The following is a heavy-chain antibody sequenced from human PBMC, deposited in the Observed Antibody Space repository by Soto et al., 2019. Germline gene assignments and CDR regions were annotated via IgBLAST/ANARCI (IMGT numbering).Heavy chain of an antibody. J-gene: IGHJ6*03. CDR2: ISAYNGNT. V-gene: IGHV1-18*01. CDR3: ARSISPAAADYYYYYMDV. CDR1: GYTFTSYG. D-gene: IGHD6-13*01. Sequence: GASVKVSCKASGYTFTSYGISWVRQAPGQGLEWMGWISAYNGNTNYAQKLQGRVTMTTDTSTSTAYMELRSLRSDDTAVYYCARSISPAAADYYYYYMDVWGKGTTLTVSS.